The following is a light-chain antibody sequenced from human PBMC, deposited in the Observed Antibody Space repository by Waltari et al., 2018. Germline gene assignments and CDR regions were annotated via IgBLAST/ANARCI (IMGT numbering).Light chain of an antibody. J-gene: IGKJ1*01. CDR1: QSVLYSSNNKNY. CDR3: QHRYNWPRT. CDR2: WAS. Sequence: DIVMTQSPDSLAVSLGERATINCKSSQSVLYSSNNKNYLAWYQQKPGQPPKLLIYWASTRESGVPDRFSGSGSGTDFTLTISSLQAEDVAVYYCQHRYNWPRTFGQGTKVEIK. V-gene: IGKV4-1*01.